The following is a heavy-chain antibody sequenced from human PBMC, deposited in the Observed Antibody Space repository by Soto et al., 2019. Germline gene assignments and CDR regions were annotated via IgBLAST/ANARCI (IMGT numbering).Heavy chain of an antibody. CDR2: IYYTGST. CDR1: GGSISSVDYY. D-gene: IGHD2-2*01. V-gene: IGHV4-30-4*01. Sequence: SETLSLTCTVSGGSISSVDYYWSWVRQSPEKGLEWIGYIYYTGSTYYSPSLKSRVSISIDTSKNQFSLNLTSVTAADTAVYYCARDPMPDQYYYGMHVWGQGTTVTVSS. CDR3: ARDPMPDQYYYGMHV. J-gene: IGHJ6*02.